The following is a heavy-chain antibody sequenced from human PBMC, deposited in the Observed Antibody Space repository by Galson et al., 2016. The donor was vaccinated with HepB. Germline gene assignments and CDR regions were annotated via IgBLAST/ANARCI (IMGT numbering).Heavy chain of an antibody. CDR1: GFSFSDHY. J-gene: IGHJ4*02. CDR3: ARMANGADSD. V-gene: IGHV3-72*01. D-gene: IGHD2-8*01. Sequence: LRLSCAGSGFSFSDHYMDWVRQAPGKGLEWVGRIRNKRNNYITEYAASVIGRFTISRDDSRNSVGLQMNTLKTEDTAVYYCARMANGADSDWGQGTLVTVSS. CDR2: IRNKRNNYIT.